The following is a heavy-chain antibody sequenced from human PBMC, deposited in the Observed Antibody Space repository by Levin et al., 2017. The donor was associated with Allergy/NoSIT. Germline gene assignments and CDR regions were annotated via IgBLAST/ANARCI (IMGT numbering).Heavy chain of an antibody. D-gene: IGHD3-9*01. Sequence: SCAASGFSFDDYAMHWVRQIPGRGPEWVAGIRWNSDSIGYAYSVPGRFTISRDNAKNSLYLQMDRLRVEDTALYYCVKDSGILTAALGYWGQGTVVAVSS. CDR1: GFSFDDYA. J-gene: IGHJ4*02. CDR3: VKDSGILTAALGY. CDR2: IRWNSDSI. V-gene: IGHV3-9*01.